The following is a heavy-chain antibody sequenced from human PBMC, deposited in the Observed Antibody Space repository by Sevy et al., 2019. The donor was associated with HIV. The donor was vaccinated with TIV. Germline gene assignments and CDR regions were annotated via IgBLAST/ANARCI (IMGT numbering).Heavy chain of an antibody. CDR2: IKSKTDGGTT. CDR3: TTDPTATPPNYYYYYMDV. V-gene: IGHV3-15*01. Sequence: GGSLRLSCAASGFTFSNAWMSWVRQAPGKGLEWVGRIKSKTDGGTTDYAAPVKGRFTISRDDSKNTLYLQMNSLKTEDTAVYYCTTDPTATPPNYYYYYMDVWGKGTTVTVSS. J-gene: IGHJ6*03. CDR1: GFTFSNAW.